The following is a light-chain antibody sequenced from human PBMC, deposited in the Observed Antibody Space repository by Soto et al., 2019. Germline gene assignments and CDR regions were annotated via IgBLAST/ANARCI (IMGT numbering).Light chain of an antibody. CDR1: SSNIGSND. J-gene: IGLJ1*01. Sequence: QSVLTQPPSASGTPGQRVTMSCSGSSSNIGSNDVYWYQQLPGTAPRLLIYRSNHRPSGVPDRFSGSKSDTSASLAISGLRSEDEADYFCATWDDSLSGHYGFGTGTKVTVL. CDR3: ATWDDSLSGHYG. V-gene: IGLV1-47*01. CDR2: RSN.